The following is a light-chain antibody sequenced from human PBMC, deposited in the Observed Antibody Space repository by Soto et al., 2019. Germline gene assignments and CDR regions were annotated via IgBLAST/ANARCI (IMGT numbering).Light chain of an antibody. CDR3: QQYGSSPRT. J-gene: IGKJ1*01. CDR2: DAS. Sequence: EIVMTQSPATLSVSPGERATLSCRASQSISSSYLAWYQQKPGQAPRLLIHDASSRATGISDRFTGSGSGTDFTLTITTLEPEDFAVYYCQQYGSSPRTFGLGTKVDIK. CDR1: QSISSSY. V-gene: IGKV3-20*01.